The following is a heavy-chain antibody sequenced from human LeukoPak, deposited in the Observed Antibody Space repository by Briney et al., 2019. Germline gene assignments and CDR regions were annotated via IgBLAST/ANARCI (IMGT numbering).Heavy chain of an antibody. V-gene: IGHV1-2*04. Sequence: GASVKVSCKASGYTFTGYYMHRVRQAPGQGLEWMGWINPNSGGTNYAQKFQGWVTMTRDTSISTAYMELSRLRSDDTAVYYCARGSDVVVVPAAGPFDYWGQGTLVAVSS. CDR3: ARGSDVVVVPAAGPFDY. J-gene: IGHJ4*02. D-gene: IGHD2-2*01. CDR1: GYTFTGYY. CDR2: INPNSGGT.